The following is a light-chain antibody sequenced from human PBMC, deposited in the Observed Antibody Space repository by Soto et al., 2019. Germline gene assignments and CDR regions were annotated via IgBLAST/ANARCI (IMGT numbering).Light chain of an antibody. J-gene: IGLJ2*01. V-gene: IGLV2-23*02. Sequence: QSVLTQPASVSGSPGQSITISCTGTSSDVGSYNLVSWYQQHPGKAPKLMIYEVIKRPSGVSNRFSGSKSDTTASLTISGLQAEDEADSYCCSYAGSNNFVVFGGGTKLTVL. CDR2: EVI. CDR3: CSYAGSNNFVV. CDR1: SSDVGSYNL.